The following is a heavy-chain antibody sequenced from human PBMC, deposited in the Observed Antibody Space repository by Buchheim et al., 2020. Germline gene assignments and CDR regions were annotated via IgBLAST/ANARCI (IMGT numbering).Heavy chain of an antibody. CDR2: IDWDDDK. CDR3: TRMAAAGTSFDY. Sequence: QVTLKESGPALVKATQTLTLTCTFSGFALSSSGMRVSWIRQPPGRALEWLARIDWDDDKYFSTSLKTRLTISKDPSKNQVVLTMTNMDPVDTATYYCTRMAAAGTSFDYWGQGTL. V-gene: IGHV2-70*04. D-gene: IGHD6-13*01. J-gene: IGHJ4*02. CDR1: GFALSSSGMR.